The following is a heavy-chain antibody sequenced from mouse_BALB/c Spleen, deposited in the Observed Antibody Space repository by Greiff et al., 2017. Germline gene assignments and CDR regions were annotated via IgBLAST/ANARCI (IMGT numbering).Heavy chain of an antibody. CDR2: ISYDGSN. CDR1: GYSITSGYY. Sequence: ESGPGLVKPSQSLSLTCSVTGYSITSGYYWNWIRQFPGNKLEWMGYISYDGSNNYNPSLKNRISITRDTSKNQFFLKLNSVTTEDTATYYCARRGYGYLYAMDYWGQGTSVTVSS. D-gene: IGHD1-2*01. J-gene: IGHJ4*01. V-gene: IGHV3-6*02. CDR3: ARRGYGYLYAMDY.